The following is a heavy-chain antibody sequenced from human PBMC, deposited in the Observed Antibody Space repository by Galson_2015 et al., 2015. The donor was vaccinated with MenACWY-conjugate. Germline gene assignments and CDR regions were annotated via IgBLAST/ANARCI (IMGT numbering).Heavy chain of an antibody. V-gene: IGHV1-3*01. CDR1: GYTFTSYA. J-gene: IGHJ4*02. CDR2: INAGNGDT. CDR3: ARGAGSGWYPDY. D-gene: IGHD6-19*01. Sequence: SVKVSCKASGYTFTSYAMHWVRQAPGQRLEWMGWINAGNGDTKYSQKFQGRVTITRNTSASTAYMELSSLRSEDTAVYYCARGAGSGWYPDYWGQGPLVTVSS.